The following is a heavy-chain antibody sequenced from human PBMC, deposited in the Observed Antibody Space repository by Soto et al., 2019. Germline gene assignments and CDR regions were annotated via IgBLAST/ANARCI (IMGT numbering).Heavy chain of an antibody. CDR3: ARVGYSGYGPRPYYFDY. D-gene: IGHD5-12*01. J-gene: IGHJ4*02. V-gene: IGHV3-13*01. CDR2: IGTAGDT. Sequence: GGSLRLSCAASGFTFSSYDMHWVRQATGKGLEWVSAIGTAGDTYYPGSVKGRFTISRENAKNSLYLQMNSLRAEDTAVYYCARVGYSGYGPRPYYFDYWGQGTLVTVSS. CDR1: GFTFSSYD.